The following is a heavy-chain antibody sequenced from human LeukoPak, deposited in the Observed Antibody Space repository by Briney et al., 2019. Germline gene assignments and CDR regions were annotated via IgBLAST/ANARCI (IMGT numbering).Heavy chain of an antibody. Sequence: GGSLRLSCAASGFTFSSYSMNWVRQAPGKGLEWVSSISSSSSYIYYADSVKGRFTISRDNAKNSLYLQMNSLRAEDTAVYYCARDIVLLWFGELLDGMDVWGKGTTVTVSS. V-gene: IGHV3-21*01. CDR2: ISSSSSYI. J-gene: IGHJ6*04. D-gene: IGHD3-10*01. CDR1: GFTFSSYS. CDR3: ARDIVLLWFGELLDGMDV.